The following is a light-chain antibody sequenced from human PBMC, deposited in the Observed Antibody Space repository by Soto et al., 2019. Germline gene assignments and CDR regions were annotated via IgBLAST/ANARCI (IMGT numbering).Light chain of an antibody. CDR1: QSVSSSY. V-gene: IGKV3-20*01. Sequence: EIVVTQSPGTLSLSPGERATLSCRASQSVSSSYLAWYQQKPGQAPRHLIYGASSRATGIPDRFSGSGSGTDFTLTISRLEPEDFAVYYCKQYCSSPPLTFGGGTKVEIK. J-gene: IGKJ4*01. CDR2: GAS. CDR3: KQYCSSPPLT.